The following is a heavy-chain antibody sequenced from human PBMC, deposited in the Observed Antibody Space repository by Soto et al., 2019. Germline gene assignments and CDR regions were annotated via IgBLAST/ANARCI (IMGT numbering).Heavy chain of an antibody. Sequence: EMNLVESGGGLVKPGGSLRLSCADSGVTFGSHSMFWVRQAPGKGLEWVSSISSDSTYIFYADSVKGQFAISRANAKNSLYLQMDSLRAEDTAVYYCARGGRVVVGAATRPLDYWGQGTLVTVSS. CDR3: ARGGRVVVGAATRPLDY. D-gene: IGHD2-15*01. V-gene: IGHV3-21*01. CDR1: GVTFGSHS. CDR2: ISSDSTYI. J-gene: IGHJ4*02.